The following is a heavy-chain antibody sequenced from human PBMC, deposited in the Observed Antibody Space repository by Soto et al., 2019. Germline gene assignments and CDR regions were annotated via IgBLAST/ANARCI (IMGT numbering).Heavy chain of an antibody. CDR3: ARCSRNSCYSYGVDV. J-gene: IGHJ6*02. CDR1: GFTFSNCG. Sequence: GGSLRLSCAASGFTFSNCGMNWVRQTPGKGLEWVSYISDSGATKHYADSVKGRFTISRDNGKDSLYLQMNSLRDEDTAVYFCARCSRNSCYSYGVDVWGLGATVTVSS. D-gene: IGHD2-15*01. CDR2: ISDSGATK. V-gene: IGHV3-48*02.